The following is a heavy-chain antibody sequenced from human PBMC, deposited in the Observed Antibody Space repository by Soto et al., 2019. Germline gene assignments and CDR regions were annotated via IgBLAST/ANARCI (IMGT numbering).Heavy chain of an antibody. CDR1: GDSVSSNSAA. Sequence: SQTLSLTCAISGDSVSSNSAAWNWIRQSPSRGLEWLGRTYYRSKWYNDYAVSVKSRITINPDTSKNQFSLQLNSVTPEDTAVYSCAVHYYDSSAYYYYYYGMDVWGQGTTVTVSS. CDR2: TYYRSKWYN. V-gene: IGHV6-1*01. J-gene: IGHJ6*02. D-gene: IGHD3-22*01. CDR3: AVHYYDSSAYYYYYYGMDV.